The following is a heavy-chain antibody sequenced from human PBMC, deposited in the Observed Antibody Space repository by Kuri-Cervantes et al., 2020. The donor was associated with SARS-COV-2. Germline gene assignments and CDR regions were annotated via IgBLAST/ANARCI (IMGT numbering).Heavy chain of an antibody. CDR3: ARRDYSGSGSHPFPGYYFDS. D-gene: IGHD3-10*01. CDR1: GDSVSSNSAA. J-gene: IGHJ4*02. Sequence: LRLSCAISGDSVSSNSAAWNWIRQSPSRGLEWLGRTYYRSKWYNDYAVSVKSRITINPDTSKNQFSLQLNSVTPEDTAVYYCARRDYSGSGSHPFPGYYFDSWGQGTLVTVSS. V-gene: IGHV6-1*01. CDR2: TYYRSKWYN.